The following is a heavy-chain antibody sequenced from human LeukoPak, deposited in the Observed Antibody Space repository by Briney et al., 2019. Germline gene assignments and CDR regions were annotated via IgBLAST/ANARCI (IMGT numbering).Heavy chain of an antibody. CDR1: GFTFSNYW. J-gene: IGHJ4*02. CDR2: IKEDGSEQ. CDR3: ARLGEKADFDY. V-gene: IGHV3-7*01. Sequence: GGSLRLSCAASGFTFSNYWMSWVRQAPGKGLEWVANIKEDGSEQYFVDSVKGRFTTSRDNAKNSFYLQMNNLRAEDTAVYYCARLGEKADFDYWGQGTLVTVSS. D-gene: IGHD3-16*01.